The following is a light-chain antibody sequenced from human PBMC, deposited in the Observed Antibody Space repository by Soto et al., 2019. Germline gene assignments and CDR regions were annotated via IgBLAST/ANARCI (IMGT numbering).Light chain of an antibody. CDR3: GTWDSSLSAVI. CDR2: END. Sequence: QSVLTQPPSVSAASGQKVTISCSGSRSNLGNNYVSWYQQLPGTDPKLLIFENDKRPSGIPDRFSGSKAGTSATLGITGLQTGDEGDYYWGTWDSSLSAVIFGGGTKVTVL. V-gene: IGLV1-51*02. CDR1: RSNLGNNY. J-gene: IGLJ2*01.